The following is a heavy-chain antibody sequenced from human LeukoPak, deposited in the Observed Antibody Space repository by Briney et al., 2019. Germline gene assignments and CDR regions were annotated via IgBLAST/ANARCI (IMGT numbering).Heavy chain of an antibody. CDR3: AKVHAGEVLRFLEWLFLGSGSFDY. J-gene: IGHJ4*02. D-gene: IGHD3-3*01. CDR1: GFTFSRYD. CDR2: ISRGVGTT. Sequence: GGSLRLSCAASGFTFSRYDLSWVRQAPGKGLECVSTISRGVGTTYYADSVKGRFTISRDNSKNTLYLQMNSLRAEDTAVYYCAKVHAGEVLRFLEWLFLGSGSFDYWGQGTLVTVSS. V-gene: IGHV3-23*01.